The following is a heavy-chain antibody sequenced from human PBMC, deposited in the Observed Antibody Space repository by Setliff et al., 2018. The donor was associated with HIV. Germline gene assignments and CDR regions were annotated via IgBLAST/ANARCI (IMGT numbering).Heavy chain of an antibody. CDR2: ISHHNGDT. Sequence: ASVKVSCKASGGTFSSYAISWVRQAPGQGLEWMGWISHHNGDTNIPQRFKGRVTMTSDTSTTTAYMEQRNLRSNDSAVYYCAPTVKTTLGDLLSPYYYYKYWGQGIPVTVSS. D-gene: IGHD3-16*01. CDR1: GGTFSSYA. J-gene: IGHJ4*02. V-gene: IGHV1-18*01. CDR3: APTVKTTLGDLLSPYYYYKY.